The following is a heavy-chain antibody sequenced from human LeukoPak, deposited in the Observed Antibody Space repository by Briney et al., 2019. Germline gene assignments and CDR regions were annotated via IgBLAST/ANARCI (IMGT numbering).Heavy chain of an antibody. D-gene: IGHD3-16*01. CDR1: GDSISSSSYF. CDR3: ARRMPGGGAYIY. V-gene: IGHV4-39*01. Sequence: PSETLSLTCTVSGDSISSSSYFWGWIRQPPGKGLEWIASIYYSGNTAYNPSLNSRVTISEDTSKNQFSLKLSSVTAADTAVYYWARRMPGGGAYIYWGQGTLVTVSS. CDR2: IYYSGNT. J-gene: IGHJ4*02.